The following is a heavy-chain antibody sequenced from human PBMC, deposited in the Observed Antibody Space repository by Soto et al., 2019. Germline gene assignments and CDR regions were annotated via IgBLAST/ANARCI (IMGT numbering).Heavy chain of an antibody. J-gene: IGHJ4*02. Sequence: CGPTRAKPTPTLPLTCTFSGFSLITDDVGVGWISQPPGKALDWLAVIYWDDDKRYSPSLKSRLTITKDTSKNQLLLTMTNMDPVDTATYFCARSKYRISSLDYWGQGALVTVS. V-gene: IGHV2-5*02. D-gene: IGHD6-6*01. CDR3: ARSKYRISSLDY. CDR2: IYWDDDK. CDR1: GFSLITDDVG.